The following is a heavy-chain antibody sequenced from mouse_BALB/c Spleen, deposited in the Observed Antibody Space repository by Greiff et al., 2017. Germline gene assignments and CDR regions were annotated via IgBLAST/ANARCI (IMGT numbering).Heavy chain of an antibody. Sequence: EVQRVESGGGLVKPGGSLKLSCAASGFTFSDYYMYWVRQTPEKRLEWVATISDGGSYTYYPDSVKGRFTITRDNAKNNLYLQMSSLKSEDTAMYYCAREAYGNYYFDYWGQGTTLTVSS. CDR3: AREAYGNYYFDY. CDR1: GFTFSDYY. J-gene: IGHJ2*01. D-gene: IGHD2-10*02. V-gene: IGHV5-4*02. CDR2: ISDGGSYT.